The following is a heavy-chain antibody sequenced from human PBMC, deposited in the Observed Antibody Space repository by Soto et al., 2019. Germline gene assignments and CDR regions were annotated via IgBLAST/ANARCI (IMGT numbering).Heavy chain of an antibody. J-gene: IGHJ4*02. D-gene: IGHD2-2*01. CDR1: GITFSSYA. Sequence: PGGSLRLSCAASGITFSSYAMSWVRQAPGKGLEWVSSISGTGDRTYYTDSVKGRFTISRDNSKNTLYVQMNSLRAEDSAVYYCAKDRFFILLVPAASFDYWGQGTLVTVSS. CDR2: ISGTGDRT. CDR3: AKDRFFILLVPAASFDY. V-gene: IGHV3-23*01.